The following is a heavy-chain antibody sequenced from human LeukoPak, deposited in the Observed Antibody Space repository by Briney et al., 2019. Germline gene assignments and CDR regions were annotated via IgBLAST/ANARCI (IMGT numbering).Heavy chain of an antibody. CDR1: GFTFSTYG. V-gene: IGHV3-33*01. CDR2: TWYDGNNK. Sequence: GRSLRLSCAASGFTFSTYGMHWVRQAPGKGLEWVAVTWYDGNNKYYADSVKGRFTISRDNSKNTLYLQVNSLRAEDTAVYFCARDLGKGRYLDYWGQGTLVTVSS. D-gene: IGHD4-23*01. CDR3: ARDLGKGRYLDY. J-gene: IGHJ4*02.